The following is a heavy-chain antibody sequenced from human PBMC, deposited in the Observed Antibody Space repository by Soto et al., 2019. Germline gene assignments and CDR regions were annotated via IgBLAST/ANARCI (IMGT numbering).Heavy chain of an antibody. V-gene: IGHV5-10-1*01. CDR3: GRESNSMVDF. D-gene: IGHD2-21*01. CDR2: IDPTDSYT. J-gene: IGHJ4*02. Sequence: PGESLKISCKGSGYTFTSYFIAWVRQMPGKGLEWMGRIDPTDSYTTYNPSFEGHVTLSADKSSDTVYLQWATVKASDTAMYFCGRESNSMVDFWGRGTLVTVS. CDR1: GYTFTSYF.